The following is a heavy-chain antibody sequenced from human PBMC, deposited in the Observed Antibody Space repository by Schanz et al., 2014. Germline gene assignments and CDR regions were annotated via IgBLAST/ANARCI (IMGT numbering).Heavy chain of an antibody. D-gene: IGHD1-26*01. J-gene: IGHJ4*02. V-gene: IGHV1-18*01. CDR1: GYTFTRSG. CDR3: ARDRDQWDGNYLDY. Sequence: QVPLVQSGGEVKTPGASVKVSCKASGYTFTRSGISWVRQAPGQGLEWMGWIGGSDGNTNFAQKFQGRVTMTTDTSTSTVYMELRSLTSDDSAVYYCARDRDQWDGNYLDYWGQGTLVTVSS. CDR2: IGGSDGNT.